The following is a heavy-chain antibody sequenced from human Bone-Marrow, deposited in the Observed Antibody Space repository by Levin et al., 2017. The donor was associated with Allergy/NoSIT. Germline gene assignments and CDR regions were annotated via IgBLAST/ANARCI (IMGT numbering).Heavy chain of an antibody. CDR3: AREGNYGYGRDV. D-gene: IGHD6-13*01. CDR2: IKQDGSEI. CDR1: GFTLSNYW. Sequence: ASVKVSCAASGFTLSNYWMSWVRQAPGKGLEWVANIKQDGSEIHYVDSVKGRFTISRDNAKNSVYLQMNSLRAEDTAVYYCAREGNYGYGRDVWGQGTTVTVSS. V-gene: IGHV3-7*01. J-gene: IGHJ6*02.